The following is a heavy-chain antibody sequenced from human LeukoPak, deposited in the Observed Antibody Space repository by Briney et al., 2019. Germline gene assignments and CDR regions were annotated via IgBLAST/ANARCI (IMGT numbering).Heavy chain of an antibody. CDR1: GGTFSSYA. Sequence: ASVKVSCKASGGTFSSYAISWVRQAPGQGLEWMGGIIPIFGTANYAQKFQGRVTMTEDTSTDTAYMELSSLRSEDTAVYYCATVSTNYIPTRDAFDIWGQGTMVTVSS. D-gene: IGHD2-2*01. J-gene: IGHJ3*02. CDR3: ATVSTNYIPTRDAFDI. CDR2: IIPIFGTA. V-gene: IGHV1-69*06.